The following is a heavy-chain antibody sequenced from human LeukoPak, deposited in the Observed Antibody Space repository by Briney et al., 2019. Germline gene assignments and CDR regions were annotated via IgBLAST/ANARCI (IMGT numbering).Heavy chain of an antibody. CDR1: GFTVRSSY. CDR3: ARAPGYSYGYNY. Sequence: GGSLRLSCTASGFTVRSSYMSWVRQAPGKGLEWVSVIYSGGSPDYADSAKGRFTISRDNSKSTLYLQMNSLRAEDTAVYYCARAPGYSYGYNYWGQGTLVTVSS. J-gene: IGHJ4*02. CDR2: IYSGGSP. D-gene: IGHD5-18*01. V-gene: IGHV3-53*05.